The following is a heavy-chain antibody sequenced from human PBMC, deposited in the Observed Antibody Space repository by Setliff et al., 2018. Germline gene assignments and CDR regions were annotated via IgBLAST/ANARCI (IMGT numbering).Heavy chain of an antibody. CDR2: IIPRFSTA. CDR1: GGTFTTYA. Sequence: SVKVSCKASGGTFTTYAITWVRQAPGQGLEWMGGIIPRFSTANIAQNFQGRVTISADESTNTVYMELSSLRSEDTAVYYCARTARPNRYYNYMDVWGKGTKVTVSS. V-gene: IGHV1-69*13. CDR3: ARTARPNRYYNYMDV. D-gene: IGHD3-9*01. J-gene: IGHJ6*03.